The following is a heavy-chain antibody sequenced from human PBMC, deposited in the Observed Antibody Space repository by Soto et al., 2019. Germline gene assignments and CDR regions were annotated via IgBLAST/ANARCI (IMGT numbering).Heavy chain of an antibody. CDR1: GFTFSSSA. V-gene: IGHV1-58*01. CDR3: ATGRYYYYYGMDV. Sequence: ASVKVSCKTSGFTFSSSAVHWVRQARGQGLQWIGWIDVGSANTNYAQMLQERVTMTKDMSTDTAYMELSSLRSEDTAVYYCATGRYYYYYGMDVWGQGTTVTVSS. CDR2: IDVGSANT. J-gene: IGHJ6*02.